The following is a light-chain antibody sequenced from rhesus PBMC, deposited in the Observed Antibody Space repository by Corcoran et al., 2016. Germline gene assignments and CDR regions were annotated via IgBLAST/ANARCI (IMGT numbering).Light chain of an antibody. V-gene: IGKV1-33*02. Sequence: GDKVTITCRASQGISNALAWYQQKPGEAPKLLIYSASSLDSGVPSRCSGSRSGTDFTLTTRTLQPGDFTTYYCQQGYTVAYTFGQGTKVEIK. CDR1: QGISNA. CDR2: SAS. J-gene: IGKJ2*01. CDR3: QQGYTVAYT.